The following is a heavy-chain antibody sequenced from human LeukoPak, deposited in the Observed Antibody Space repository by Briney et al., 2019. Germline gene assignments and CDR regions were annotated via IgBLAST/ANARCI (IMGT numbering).Heavy chain of an antibody. CDR1: GFTFSSYW. Sequence: GGSLRLSCAASGFTFSSYWMPWVRQAPGKGLVWVSRINTDGSSTSYADSVKGRFTISRDNAKNTLYLQMNSLRAEDTAVYYCARDPRYCSGGSGYADCGQGTLVTVSS. CDR3: ARDPRYCSGGSGYAD. D-gene: IGHD2-15*01. V-gene: IGHV3-74*01. CDR2: INTDGSST. J-gene: IGHJ4*02.